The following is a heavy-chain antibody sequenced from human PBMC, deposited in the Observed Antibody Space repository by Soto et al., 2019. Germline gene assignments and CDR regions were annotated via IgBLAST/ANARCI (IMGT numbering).Heavy chain of an antibody. CDR3: AKGNYALYYYYGMDV. J-gene: IGHJ6*02. V-gene: IGHV3-23*01. Sequence: GGSLRLSCAASGFTFSSYAMSWVRQAPGKGLEWVSAISGSGGSTYYADSVKGRFTISRDNSKNTLYLQMNSLRAEDTAVYYCAKGNYALYYYYGMDVWGQGTTVTVSS. CDR1: GFTFSSYA. CDR2: ISGSGGST. D-gene: IGHD2-2*01.